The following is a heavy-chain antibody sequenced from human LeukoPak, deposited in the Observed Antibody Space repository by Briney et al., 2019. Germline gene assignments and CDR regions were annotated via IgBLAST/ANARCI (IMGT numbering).Heavy chain of an antibody. CDR2: IYNDGST. Sequence: GGSLRLSCAASGFTISSNYMNWVRQAPGKGLEWVSVIYNDGSTYYADSVKGRFTISRDNSKNTLYLQMNSLRAEDTAVYYCARVSGRGLDFDYWGQGTLVTVSS. V-gene: IGHV3-66*01. J-gene: IGHJ4*02. CDR1: GFTISSNY. CDR3: ARVSGRGLDFDY. D-gene: IGHD5-12*01.